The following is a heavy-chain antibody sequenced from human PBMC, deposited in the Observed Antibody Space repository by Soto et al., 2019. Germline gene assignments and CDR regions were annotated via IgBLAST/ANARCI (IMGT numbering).Heavy chain of an antibody. V-gene: IGHV3-30*18. Sequence: GGSLRLSCVPSVFIFNNYGMHWVRQAPGKALEWVAVMSYDGNKKDYGDSVKGRFTISRDNSKNMLYLQMSSLRAEDTAVYYCAKDNCSGGDCFSRFDCWGQGTQVTVSS. CDR1: VFIFNNYG. CDR2: MSYDGNKK. CDR3: AKDNCSGGDCFSRFDC. D-gene: IGHD2-15*01. J-gene: IGHJ4*02.